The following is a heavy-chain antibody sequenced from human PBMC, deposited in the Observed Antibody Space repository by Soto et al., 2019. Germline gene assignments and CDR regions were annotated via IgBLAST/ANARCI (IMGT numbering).Heavy chain of an antibody. CDR2: IYTSGST. CDR3: ARARCDYDILTPFDY. CDR1: GGSIRSYY. V-gene: IGHV4-4*07. Sequence: QVQLQESGPGLVKPSETLSLTCTVSGGSIRSYYWSWIRQPAGKGLEWIGRIYTSGSTNYNPSLKSRVTMSVDTSKNQFSPKLSSVTAADTAVYYCARARCDYDILTPFDYWVQGTLVTVSS. D-gene: IGHD3-9*01. J-gene: IGHJ4*02.